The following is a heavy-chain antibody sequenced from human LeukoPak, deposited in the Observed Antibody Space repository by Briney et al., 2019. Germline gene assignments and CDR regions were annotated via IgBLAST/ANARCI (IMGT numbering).Heavy chain of an antibody. Sequence: GGSLRLSCAASGFTFSSYEMNWVRQAPGKGLEWVSYISSSGSTICYADSVKGRFTISRDNAKNSLYLQMNSLRAEDTAVYYCARDQHRRDYYYYGMDVWGQGTTVTVSS. J-gene: IGHJ6*02. CDR2: ISSSGSTI. D-gene: IGHD2-21*01. V-gene: IGHV3-48*03. CDR1: GFTFSSYE. CDR3: ARDQHRRDYYYYGMDV.